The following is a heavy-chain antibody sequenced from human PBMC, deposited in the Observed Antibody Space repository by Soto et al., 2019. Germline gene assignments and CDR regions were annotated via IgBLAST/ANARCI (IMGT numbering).Heavy chain of an antibody. Sequence: QVQLVQSGAEVEKPGASVKVSCKASGYSFSNYAVHWVRQAPGQRLEWMGWVNAGNGNTRYSQNFQGRVNINRDTFRRPGYLELSSLRSEDTAVYYCARGHLAVVPVASWYYYMDVWGKGTTVTVSS. D-gene: IGHD2-2*01. J-gene: IGHJ6*03. CDR1: GYSFSNYA. CDR2: VNAGNGNT. V-gene: IGHV1-3*01. CDR3: ARGHLAVVPVASWYYYMDV.